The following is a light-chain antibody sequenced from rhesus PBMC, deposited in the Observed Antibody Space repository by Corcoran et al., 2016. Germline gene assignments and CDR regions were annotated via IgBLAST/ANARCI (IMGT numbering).Light chain of an antibody. J-gene: IGKJ4*01. CDR2: KAV. CDR1: QGISSW. Sequence: DIQMTQSPSSLSASVGDTVTITCRASQGISSWLAWYQQKPGKAPNLLIYKAVCLQSGVPLRFSGSGSGTDFTLPISSLQSEEFSTYYCQQYSSRPLTFGGGTKVEVK. CDR3: QQYSSRPLT. V-gene: IGKV1-22*01.